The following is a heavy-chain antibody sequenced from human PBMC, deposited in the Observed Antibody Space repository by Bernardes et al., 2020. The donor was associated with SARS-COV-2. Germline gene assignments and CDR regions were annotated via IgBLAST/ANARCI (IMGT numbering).Heavy chain of an antibody. J-gene: IGHJ6*02. D-gene: IGHD2-8*01. Sequence: GGSLRLSCAGSGFSFSSFGLHWVRQAPGKGLEWVALIWHDGNNKYYAESVKGRFTISRDNSKNTLYLQMNSLRAEDTAVYYCAREFVIMRSGTRRTYGLDLWGQGTTVTVS. V-gene: IGHV3-33*08. CDR3: AREFVIMRSGTRRTYGLDL. CDR1: GFSFSSFG. CDR2: IWHDGNNK.